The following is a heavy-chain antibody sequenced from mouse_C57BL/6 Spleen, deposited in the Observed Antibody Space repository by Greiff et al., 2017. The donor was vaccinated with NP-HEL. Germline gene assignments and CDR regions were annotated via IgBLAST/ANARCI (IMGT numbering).Heavy chain of an antibody. CDR2: ISSGGSYT. Sequence: EVKVVESGGDLVKPGGSLKLSCAASGFTFSSYGMSWVRQTPDKRLEWVATISSGGSYTYYPDSVKGRFTISRDNAKNTLYLQMSSLKSEDTAMYYCARREGKGGYFDVWGTGTTVTVSS. D-gene: IGHD1-3*01. CDR3: ARREGKGGYFDV. J-gene: IGHJ1*03. V-gene: IGHV5-6*02. CDR1: GFTFSSYG.